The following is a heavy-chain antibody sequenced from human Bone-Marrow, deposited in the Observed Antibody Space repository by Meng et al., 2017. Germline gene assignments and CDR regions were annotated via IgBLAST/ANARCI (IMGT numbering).Heavy chain of an antibody. CDR2: INHSGST. Sequence: QSQPHEWGAGLLTRSDTLSLPLPGYDGSFSGYYWSWIRQPPGKGLEWIGEINHSGSTNYNPSLKSRVTISVDTSKNQFSLKLSSVTAADTAVYYCARGRGDGYNYDYWGQGTLVTVSS. V-gene: IGHV4-34*01. D-gene: IGHD5-24*01. J-gene: IGHJ4*02. CDR3: ARGRGDGYNYDY. CDR1: DGSFSGYY.